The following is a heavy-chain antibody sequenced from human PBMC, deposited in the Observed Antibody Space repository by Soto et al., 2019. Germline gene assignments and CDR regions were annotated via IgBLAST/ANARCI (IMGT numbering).Heavy chain of an antibody. Sequence: GGSLRLSCAASGFTFSSYGMHWVRQAPGKRLEWVAVISYDGSNKYYADSVKGRFTISRDNSKNTLYLQMNSLRAEDTAVYYCAKLGEYYYDSSGYYPNADYWGQGTLVTVSS. CDR2: ISYDGSNK. J-gene: IGHJ4*02. V-gene: IGHV3-30*18. CDR1: GFTFSSYG. D-gene: IGHD3-22*01. CDR3: AKLGEYYYDSSGYYPNADY.